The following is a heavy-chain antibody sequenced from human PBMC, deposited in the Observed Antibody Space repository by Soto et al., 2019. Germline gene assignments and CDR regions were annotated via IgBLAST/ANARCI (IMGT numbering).Heavy chain of an antibody. V-gene: IGHV4-61*01. Sequence: QVQLQESGPGLVKPSETLSLTCTVSGGSVSSGSYYWSWIRQPPGKGLEWIGYIYYSGSTNYNPSLKSRVTISVDTSKNQFSLKLSSVTAADTAVYYCARVPATAMTSIDYWGQGTLVTVSS. CDR3: ARVPATAMTSIDY. CDR1: GGSVSSGSYY. J-gene: IGHJ4*02. CDR2: IYYSGST. D-gene: IGHD2-2*01.